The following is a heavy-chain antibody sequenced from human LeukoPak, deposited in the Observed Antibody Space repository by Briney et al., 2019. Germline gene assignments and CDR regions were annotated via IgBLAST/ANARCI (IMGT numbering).Heavy chain of an antibody. Sequence: PSETLSLTCTVSGGSISSSSYYWGWIRQPPGKGLEWIGSIYYSGSTYYNPSLKSRVTISVDTSKNQFSLKLSSVTAADTAVYYCARGVPHPGMIVVVITPPDYWGQGTLVTVSS. J-gene: IGHJ4*02. CDR3: ARGVPHPGMIVVVITPPDY. D-gene: IGHD3-22*01. CDR1: GGSISSSSYY. V-gene: IGHV4-39*07. CDR2: IYYSGST.